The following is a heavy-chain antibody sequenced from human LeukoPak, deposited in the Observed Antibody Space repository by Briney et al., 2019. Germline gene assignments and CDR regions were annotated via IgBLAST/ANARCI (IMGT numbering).Heavy chain of an antibody. CDR1: GYTFTRYY. V-gene: IGHV1-2*06. D-gene: IGHD2-2*01. Sequence: GASVKVSCKASGYTFTRYYMHWVRQAPGQGLEWMGRINPNSGGTNYAQKFQGRVTMTRDTSISTAYMELSRLRSDDTAVYYCARDRVVVVPAVTKSGRFDPWGQGTLVTVSS. J-gene: IGHJ5*02. CDR3: ARDRVVVVPAVTKSGRFDP. CDR2: INPNSGGT.